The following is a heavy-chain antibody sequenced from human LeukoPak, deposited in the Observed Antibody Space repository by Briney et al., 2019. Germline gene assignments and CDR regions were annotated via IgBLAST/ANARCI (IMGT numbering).Heavy chain of an antibody. V-gene: IGHV3-15*01. CDR3: TTAPRGWYRDY. CDR1: GFTSSNAW. D-gene: IGHD6-19*01. J-gene: IGHJ4*02. CDR2: IKSKTDGATT. Sequence: GGSLRLSCAASGFTSSNAWMSWVRPAPGKGPEWVVRIKSKTDGATTDYAAPVKGRFTISRDDSKNTLYLQMNSLKTEDTAVYYCTTAPRGWYRDYWGQGTLVTVSS.